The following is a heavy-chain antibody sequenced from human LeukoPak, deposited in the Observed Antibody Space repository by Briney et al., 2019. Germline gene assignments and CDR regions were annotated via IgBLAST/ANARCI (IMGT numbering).Heavy chain of an antibody. J-gene: IGHJ3*02. Sequence: LGESLKISCKGSGYSFTSYWIGWVRQMPGKGLEWMGIIYPGDSDTRHSPSFQGQVTISADKSISTAYLQWSSLKASDTAMYYCARQVPAVNLGAFDIWGQGTMVTVSS. V-gene: IGHV5-51*01. CDR2: IYPGDSDT. CDR1: GYSFTSYW. D-gene: IGHD2-2*01. CDR3: ARQVPAVNLGAFDI.